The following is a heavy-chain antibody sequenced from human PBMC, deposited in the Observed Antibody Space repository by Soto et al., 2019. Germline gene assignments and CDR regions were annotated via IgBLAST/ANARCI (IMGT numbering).Heavy chain of an antibody. CDR3: AREVAVAGDYWYFDL. CDR1: GGTFSSYA. CDR2: IIPIFGTA. J-gene: IGHJ2*01. V-gene: IGHV1-69*01. Sequence: QVQLVQSGAEVKKPGSSVKVSCKASGGTFSSYAISWVRQAPGQGLEWMGGIIPIFGTANYAQKFQGRVTITADEATSTAYRELSSLRSEDTAVYYCAREVAVAGDYWYFDLWGRGTLVTVSS. D-gene: IGHD6-19*01.